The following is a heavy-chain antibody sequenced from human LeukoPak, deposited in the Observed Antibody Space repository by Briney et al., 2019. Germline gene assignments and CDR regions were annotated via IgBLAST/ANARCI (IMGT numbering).Heavy chain of an antibody. Sequence: PGGSLRLSCLASGFTFSTYPMHWVRQAPGRGLEYVSSISSDGDSTYYADSVKGRFTISRDNSKNTLYLQTSSLRAEDTAVYYCVKRTSHYYYYDYWGRGTLVTVSS. V-gene: IGHV3-64D*06. CDR2: ISSDGDST. J-gene: IGHJ4*02. CDR1: GFTFSTYP. CDR3: VKRTSHYYYYDY. D-gene: IGHD3-10*01.